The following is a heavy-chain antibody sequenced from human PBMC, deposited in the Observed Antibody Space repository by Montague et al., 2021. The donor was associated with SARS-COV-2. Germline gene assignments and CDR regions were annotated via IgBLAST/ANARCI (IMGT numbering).Heavy chain of an antibody. D-gene: IGHD3-10*01. Sequence: SKTLSLTCTVSGGSIRSSSHFWGWFRQPPGQRLEWIGTISYSGSTYYSPSLKSRVIISADTSKNQFSLNLRSVTAADTAVYLCGLGRGFAVGNHYYYSYGLDVWGQGTTVTVSS. CDR1: GGSIRSSSHF. J-gene: IGHJ6*02. CDR3: GLGRGFAVGNHYYYSYGLDV. CDR2: ISYSGST. V-gene: IGHV4-39*07.